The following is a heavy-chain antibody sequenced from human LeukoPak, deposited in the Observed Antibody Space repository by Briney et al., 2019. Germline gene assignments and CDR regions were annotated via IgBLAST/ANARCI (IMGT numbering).Heavy chain of an antibody. CDR1: GFTFSSHG. CDR2: IWYDGSNK. Sequence: KSGGSLRLPCAASGFTFSSHGMHWVRQAPGKGLEWVAVIWYDGSNKYYADSVKGRFTISRGNSKNTLYLQMNSLRVKDTAVYYCAGSIAVAGTIDYWGQGTLVTVSS. D-gene: IGHD6-19*01. J-gene: IGHJ4*02. CDR3: AGSIAVAGTIDY. V-gene: IGHV3-33*01.